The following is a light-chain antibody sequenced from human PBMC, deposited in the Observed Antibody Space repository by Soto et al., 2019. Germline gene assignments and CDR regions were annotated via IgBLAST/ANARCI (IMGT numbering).Light chain of an antibody. CDR2: DVS. CDR3: SSFTRSNSYV. Sequence: QSALTQPASVSGSPGQSITISCTGTSSDVGAYNYVSWYQQHPGKVPKLMIYDVSDRPSGVSNRFSGSKSGNTASLTISGLPAEDEDDYYCSSFTRSNSYVFGTGTKLTVL. J-gene: IGLJ1*01. V-gene: IGLV2-14*03. CDR1: SSDVGAYNY.